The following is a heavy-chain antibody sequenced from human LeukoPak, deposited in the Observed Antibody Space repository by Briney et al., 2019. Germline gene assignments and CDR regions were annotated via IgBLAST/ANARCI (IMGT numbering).Heavy chain of an antibody. CDR2: INSDGSST. J-gene: IGHJ4*02. D-gene: IGHD6-19*01. V-gene: IGHV3-74*01. Sequence: PGGSLRLSCAASGFTFSSYWMHWVRQAPGKGLVWVSHINSDGSSTSYADSVKGRFTISRDNAKNTLYLQMNSLRAEDTAMYYCARDLGYSSGVDYWGQGTLVTVSS. CDR1: GFTFSSYW. CDR3: ARDLGYSSGVDY.